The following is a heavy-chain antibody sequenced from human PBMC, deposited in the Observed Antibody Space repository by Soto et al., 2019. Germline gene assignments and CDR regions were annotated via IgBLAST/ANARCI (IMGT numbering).Heavy chain of an antibody. J-gene: IGHJ3*02. CDR1: GGSFSTYS. CDR2: IIPRLGVR. Sequence: QVQLVQFGAEVKKPGSSVKVSCKDSGGSFSTYSMFWVRQAPGQGLEWMGRIIPRLGVRNYAQRFQDRATITADQSTATAHVELSSLRSEETALYYCTIGSWSGEVFDIWGQGTMVTVSS. CDR3: TIGSWSGEVFDI. D-gene: IGHD2-21*01. V-gene: IGHV1-69*02.